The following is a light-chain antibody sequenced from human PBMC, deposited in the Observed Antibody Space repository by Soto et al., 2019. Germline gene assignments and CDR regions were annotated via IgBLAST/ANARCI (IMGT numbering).Light chain of an antibody. CDR2: GAS. Sequence: EIVLTQSPGTLSLSPGERATLSCRASQSVSASFLAWYQQKPGQAPRLLIYGASSRATGIPDRFSGSGSGTDFTLTISRLEPKDAAVYYCQQRGTFGQGTKLEIK. J-gene: IGKJ2*02. CDR1: QSVSASF. V-gene: IGKV3-20*01. CDR3: QQRGT.